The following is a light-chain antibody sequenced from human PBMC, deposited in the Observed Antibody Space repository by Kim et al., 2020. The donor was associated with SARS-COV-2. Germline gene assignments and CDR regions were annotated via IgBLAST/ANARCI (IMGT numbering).Light chain of an antibody. CDR3: NSRDSSGNHVV. V-gene: IGLV3-19*01. Sequence: LGQKVTITCKGASLGSYYAWWYKNKHGAAPVVVIYGKNTRPSGIPDRVSGASSGNTASLTITGAQAEEEADYYCNSRDSSGNHVVFGGGTQLTVL. CDR1: SLGSYY. J-gene: IGLJ2*01. CDR2: GKN.